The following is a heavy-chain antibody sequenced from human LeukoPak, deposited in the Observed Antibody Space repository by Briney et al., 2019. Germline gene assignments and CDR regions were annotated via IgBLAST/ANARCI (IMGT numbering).Heavy chain of an antibody. CDR3: AKSGGYGLIDY. CDR2: IYYSGST. Sequence: SQILSLTCAVSGASISGRGYYWGWIREPRGKGLEWIVNIYYSGSTYYNASLQSRVTISIDTSKNQFSLRLNSVTAADTAMYYCAKSGGYGLIDYWGQGTLVTVSS. V-gene: IGHV4-39*01. D-gene: IGHD1-26*01. J-gene: IGHJ4*02. CDR1: GASISGRGYY.